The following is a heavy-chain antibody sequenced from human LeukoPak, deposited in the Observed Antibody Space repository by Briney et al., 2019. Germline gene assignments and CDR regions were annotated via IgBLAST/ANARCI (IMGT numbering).Heavy chain of an antibody. V-gene: IGHV4-34*01. J-gene: IGHJ5*02. CDR3: ARQVVVVPARPSWFDP. Sequence: TSETLPLTCAVHGGSFSGYYWSWIRQPPGKGLEWIGEINHSGSTNYNPSLKSRVTISVDTSKNQFPLKLSSVTAADTAVYYCARQVVVVPARPSWFDPWGQGTLVTVSS. CDR2: INHSGST. D-gene: IGHD2-2*01. CDR1: GGSFSGYY.